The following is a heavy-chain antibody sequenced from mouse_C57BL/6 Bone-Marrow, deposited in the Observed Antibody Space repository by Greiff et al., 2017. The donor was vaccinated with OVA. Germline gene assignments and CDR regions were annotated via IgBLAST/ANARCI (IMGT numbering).Heavy chain of an antibody. Sequence: EVQLVESGGGLVQPGGSMKLSCAASGFTFSDAWMDWVRQSPEKGLEWVAEIRNKANNHATYYAESVKGRFNISRDESKSSVDMQMNSLRAEDTGIYYCTSKYYYGSSPLYAMDYWGQGTSVTVSS. CDR3: TSKYYYGSSPLYAMDY. D-gene: IGHD1-1*01. J-gene: IGHJ4*01. V-gene: IGHV6-6*01. CDR1: GFTFSDAW. CDR2: IRNKANNHAT.